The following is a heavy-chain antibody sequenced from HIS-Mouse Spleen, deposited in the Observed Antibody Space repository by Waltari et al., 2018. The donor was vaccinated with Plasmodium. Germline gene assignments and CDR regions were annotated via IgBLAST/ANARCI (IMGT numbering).Heavy chain of an antibody. CDR1: GGSISSYY. CDR3: ARLRYSYGYFDY. D-gene: IGHD5-18*01. V-gene: IGHV4-59*08. CDR2: IYYSGST. J-gene: IGHJ4*02. Sequence: QVQLQESGPGLVKPSETLSLTCTVSGGSISSYYWSWIRQPPGKGLEWIGYIYYSGSTNNNPSLTSRVTISVDTSKNQFSLKLSSVTAADTAVYYCARLRYSYGYFDYWGQGTLVTVSS.